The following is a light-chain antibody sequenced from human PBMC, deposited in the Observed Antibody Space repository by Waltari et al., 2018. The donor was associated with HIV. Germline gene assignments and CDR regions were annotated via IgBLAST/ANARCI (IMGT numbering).Light chain of an antibody. Sequence: QYALTPSPSASGSPGLSVAVFSTGTTKDLSASNYGPWYQQNIAKAPRLIISDVKRRPSGVPNRFSGSKSGNTASLTVSRLQAEDEATYFCSSDGGTSDGGTNNFYLVFGGGTKLTVL. V-gene: IGLV2-8*01. CDR2: DVK. J-gene: IGLJ2*01. CDR3: SSDGGTSDGGTNNFYLV. CDR1: TKDLSASNY.